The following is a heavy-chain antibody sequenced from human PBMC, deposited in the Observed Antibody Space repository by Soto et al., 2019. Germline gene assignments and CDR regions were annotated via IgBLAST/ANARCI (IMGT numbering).Heavy chain of an antibody. CDR2: ISAYNGNT. Sequence: ASVKVSCKASGYTFTSYGISWVRQAPGQGLEWMGWISAYNGNTNYAQKLQGRVTMTTDTSTSTAYMELRSLRSDDTAVYYCASQEWEQERPYYYYYGMDVWGQGTTVTVSS. V-gene: IGHV1-18*01. J-gene: IGHJ6*02. CDR3: ASQEWEQERPYYYYYGMDV. D-gene: IGHD1-26*01. CDR1: GYTFTSYG.